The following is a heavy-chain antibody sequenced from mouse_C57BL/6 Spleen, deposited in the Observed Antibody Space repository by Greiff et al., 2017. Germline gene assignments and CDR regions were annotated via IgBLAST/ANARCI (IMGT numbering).Heavy chain of an antibody. V-gene: IGHV3-6*01. Sequence: EVKLVESGPGLVKPSQSLSLTCSVTGYSITSGYYWNWIRQFPGNKLEWMGYISYDGSNNYNPSLKNRISITRDTSKNQFFLKLNSVTTEDTATYYCARMGYHYFDYWGQGTTLTVSS. CDR2: ISYDGSN. D-gene: IGHD2-14*01. CDR1: GYSITSGYY. CDR3: ARMGYHYFDY. J-gene: IGHJ2*01.